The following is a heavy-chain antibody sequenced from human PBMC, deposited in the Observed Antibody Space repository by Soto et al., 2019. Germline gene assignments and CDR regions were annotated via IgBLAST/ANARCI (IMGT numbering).Heavy chain of an antibody. CDR3: ARGLRYCSSTSCYDRSPPYYYYGMDV. V-gene: IGHV1-2*04. D-gene: IGHD2-2*01. J-gene: IGHJ6*02. CDR1: GYTFTGYY. Sequence: ASVKVSCKASGYTFTGYYMHWVRQDPGQGLEWMGWINPNSGGTNYAQKFQGWVTMTRDTSISTAYMELSRLRSDDTAVYYCARGLRYCSSTSCYDRSPPYYYYGMDVWGQGTTVTVSS. CDR2: INPNSGGT.